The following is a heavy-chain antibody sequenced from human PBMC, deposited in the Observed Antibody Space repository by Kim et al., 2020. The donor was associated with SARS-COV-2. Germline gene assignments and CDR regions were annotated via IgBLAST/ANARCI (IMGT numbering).Heavy chain of an antibody. CDR2: IYHSGST. CDR3: AREGGGATVTKNYFDY. CDR1: GGSISSSNW. Sequence: SETLSLTCAVSGGSISSSNWWSWVRQPPGKGLEWIGEIYHSGSTNYNPSLKSRVTISVDKSKNQFSLKLSSVTAADTAVYYCAREGGGATVTKNYFDYWGQGTLVTVSS. D-gene: IGHD4-17*01. V-gene: IGHV4-4*02. J-gene: IGHJ4*02.